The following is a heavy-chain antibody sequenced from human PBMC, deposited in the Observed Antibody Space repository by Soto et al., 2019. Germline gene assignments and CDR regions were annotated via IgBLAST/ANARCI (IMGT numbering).Heavy chain of an antibody. CDR3: AREDESSGHAGACWH. D-gene: IGHD3-22*01. Sequence: QVQLVESGGDVVQPGRSLRLSCTASGFTFRNYVMHWIRQAPGEGLEWVAGISVDGSSTHYADSVKGRFTISRDNSKNTLHLQMDSLTTEETGVYYCAREDESSGHAGACWHWGQGALVSVSS. V-gene: IGHV3-30-3*01. CDR1: GFTFRNYV. J-gene: IGHJ1*01. CDR2: ISVDGSST.